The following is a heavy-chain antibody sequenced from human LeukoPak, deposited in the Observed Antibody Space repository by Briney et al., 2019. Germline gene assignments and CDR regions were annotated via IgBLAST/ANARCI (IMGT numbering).Heavy chain of an antibody. D-gene: IGHD3-10*01. V-gene: IGHV1-69*06. CDR3: ASPTGTMVRGVTPYYYYYYMDV. Sequence: AASVKVSCKASGGTFSSYAISWVRQAPGQGLEWMGGIIPIFGTANYAQKFQGRVTITADKSTSTAYMELSSLRSEDTAVYYCASPTGTMVRGVTPYYYYYYMDVWGKGTTVTVSS. J-gene: IGHJ6*03. CDR1: GGTFSSYA. CDR2: IIPIFGTA.